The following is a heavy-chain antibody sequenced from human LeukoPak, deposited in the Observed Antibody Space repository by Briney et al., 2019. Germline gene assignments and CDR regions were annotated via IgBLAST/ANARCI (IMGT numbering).Heavy chain of an antibody. CDR2: IYSGGST. V-gene: IGHV3-66*01. Sequence: GGSLRLSCAASGFTVSSNYMSWVRQAPGKGLEWVSVIYSGGSTYYADSVKGRFTISRDNSKNTLYLQMNSLGAEDTAVYYCARDQGVGASGIGGYGMDVWGQGTTVTVSS. CDR1: GFTVSSNY. J-gene: IGHJ6*02. CDR3: ARDQGVGASGIGGYGMDV. D-gene: IGHD1-26*01.